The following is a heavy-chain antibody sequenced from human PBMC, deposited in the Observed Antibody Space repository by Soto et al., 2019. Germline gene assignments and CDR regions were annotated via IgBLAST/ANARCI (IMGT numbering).Heavy chain of an antibody. V-gene: IGHV3-11*01. J-gene: IGHJ4*02. CDR1: GFTFSNYY. CDR3: ARSYSSGWEFDY. CDR2: ISSTGRTI. Sequence: PGGSLRLSCGASGFTFSNYYMSWIRQAPGKGLEWVSYISSTGRTIYYADSVKGRFTVSRDNAQNSLSLKLNSLRVEDTAVYYCARSYSSGWEFDYWRQGTQVTVSS. D-gene: IGHD6-19*01.